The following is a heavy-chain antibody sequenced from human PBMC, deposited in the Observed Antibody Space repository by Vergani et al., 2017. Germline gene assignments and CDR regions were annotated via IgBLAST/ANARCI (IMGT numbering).Heavy chain of an antibody. CDR2: IYSGDET. J-gene: IGHJ5*02. CDR1: GFTVSGNY. V-gene: IGHV3-66*02. CDR3: ARGNYYGSGTYVDP. Sequence: ELQLVESGGGLVQPGGSLRLSCAASGFTVSGNYMTWVRQAPGKGLEWVSHIYSGDETYYADALKGRYTISIDTSKNPLHLQLNNLRVEDTAVYYCARGNYYGSGTYVDPWGQGTLVTVSS. D-gene: IGHD3-10*01.